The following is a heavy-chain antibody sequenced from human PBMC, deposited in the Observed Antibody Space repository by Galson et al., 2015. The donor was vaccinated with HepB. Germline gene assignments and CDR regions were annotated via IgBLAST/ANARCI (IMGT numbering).Heavy chain of an antibody. CDR2: IKTKTDGGTT. V-gene: IGHV3-15*01. Sequence: SLRLSCAASGFTFSNAWMSWVRQAPGKGLEWVGRIKTKTDGGTTDYAAPVKGRFTISRDDSKTTLYLQMNSLKTEDTAVYYCTTGVVDFWTPKGYYYGMDVWGQGTTVTVSS. J-gene: IGHJ6*02. CDR3: TTGVVDFWTPKGYYYGMDV. CDR1: GFTFSNAW. D-gene: IGHD3-3*01.